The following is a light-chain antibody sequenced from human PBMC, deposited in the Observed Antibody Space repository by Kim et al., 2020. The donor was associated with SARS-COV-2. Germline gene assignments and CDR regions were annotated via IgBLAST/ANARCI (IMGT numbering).Light chain of an antibody. CDR1: SSDVGGYNF. Sequence: QSALTQPASVSGSPGQSITISCTGSSSDVGGYNFVSWYQQHPEKAPKLIIYDVSNRPSGVSDRFSGSKSGDTASLTISGLQPEDEADYYCSSRTSAITLMFGGGTQLTVL. J-gene: IGLJ3*02. CDR3: SSRTSAITLM. V-gene: IGLV2-14*01. CDR2: DVS.